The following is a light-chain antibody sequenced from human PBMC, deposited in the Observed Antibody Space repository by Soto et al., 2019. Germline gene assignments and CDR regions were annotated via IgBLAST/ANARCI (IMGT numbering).Light chain of an antibody. Sequence: QSALTQPASVSGSPGQSITISCTGTSSDVGSYDLASWYQHHPGKAPKLVIYETSQRPSGFSNRFSGSKSGNTASLTISGLQADDEADYYCCSYAGSDTVVFGGGTQLTVL. J-gene: IGLJ2*01. CDR3: CSYAGSDTVV. CDR1: SSDVGSYDL. V-gene: IGLV2-23*01. CDR2: ETS.